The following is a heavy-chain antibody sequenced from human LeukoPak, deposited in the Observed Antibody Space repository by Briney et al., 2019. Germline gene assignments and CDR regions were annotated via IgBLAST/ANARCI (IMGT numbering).Heavy chain of an antibody. CDR1: GFTFDDYA. D-gene: IGHD2-15*01. J-gene: IGHJ4*02. CDR3: AKDIEVVGYSEVAFDY. Sequence: PGRSLRLSCAASGFTFDDYAMHWVRQAPGKGLEWVSGISWNSGSIGYADSVKGRFTISRDNAKNSLYLQMNSLRAEDTALYCCAKDIEVVGYSEVAFDYWGQGTLVTVSS. CDR2: ISWNSGSI. V-gene: IGHV3-9*01.